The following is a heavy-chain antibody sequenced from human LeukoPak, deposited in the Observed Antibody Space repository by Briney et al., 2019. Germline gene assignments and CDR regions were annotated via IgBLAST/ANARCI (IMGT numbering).Heavy chain of an antibody. CDR1: GYTFTSYG. CDR2: ISAYNGNT. D-gene: IGHD3-3*01. J-gene: IGHJ4*02. V-gene: IGHV1-18*01. CDR3: ARDPPGTDFWSGYRYFDY. Sequence: ASVKVSCKASGYTFTSYGISWMRQAPGQGLEWMGWISAYNGNTNYAQKLQGRVTMTTDTSTSTAYMELRSLRSDDTAVYYCARDPPGTDFWSGYRYFDYWGQGTLVTVSS.